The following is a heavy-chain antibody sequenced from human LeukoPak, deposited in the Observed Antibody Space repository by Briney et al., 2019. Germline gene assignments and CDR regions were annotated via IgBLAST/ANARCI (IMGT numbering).Heavy chain of an antibody. J-gene: IGHJ4*02. D-gene: IGHD3-10*01. CDR2: IHYTGNT. CDR1: GASVRGYY. CDR3: ARGYGSGSYNNFNK. Sequence: PSETLSLTCTVSGASVRGYYWSWIRQPPGKGLEWIGYIHYTGNTDYNPSLTSRVTMSVDTSKNQFSLMLTSVTAADTAVYYCARGYGSGSYNNFNKWGQGLLVAVSS. V-gene: IGHV4-59*02.